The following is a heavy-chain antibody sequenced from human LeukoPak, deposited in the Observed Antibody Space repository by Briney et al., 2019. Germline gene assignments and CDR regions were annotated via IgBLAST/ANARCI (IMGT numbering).Heavy chain of an antibody. J-gene: IGHJ4*02. V-gene: IGHV4-38-2*01. Sequence: SETLSLTCAVSGYPISSGYYWGWIRQPPGKGLEWIGSIYHSGSTYYNPSLKSRVTISVDTSKNQFSLKLSSVTAADTAVYYCARLRCSSTSCYLGYYFDYWGQGTLVTVSS. CDR2: IYHSGST. CDR3: ARLRCSSTSCYLGYYFDY. CDR1: GYPISSGYY. D-gene: IGHD2-2*01.